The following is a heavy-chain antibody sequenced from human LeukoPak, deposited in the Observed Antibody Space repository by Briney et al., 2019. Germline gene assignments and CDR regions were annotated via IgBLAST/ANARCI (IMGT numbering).Heavy chain of an antibody. J-gene: IGHJ4*02. Sequence: PSETLSLTCAVSGGSISSATSYWGWIRQPPGKGLEWIGRIYYSGSTFYNPSLKSRVTISVDTSKNQLSLRLSSVTAADTAVYYCARHGSTDYFDYWGQGTLVTVSS. CDR1: GGSISSATSY. CDR2: IYYSGST. V-gene: IGHV4-39*01. CDR3: ARHGSTDYFDY. D-gene: IGHD2-2*03.